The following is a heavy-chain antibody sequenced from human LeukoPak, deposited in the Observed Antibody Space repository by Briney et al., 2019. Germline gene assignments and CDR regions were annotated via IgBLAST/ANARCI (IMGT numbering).Heavy chain of an antibody. CDR3: ARCLGASQWYCSGGSPIGY. V-gene: IGHV3-11*01. CDR1: GFTFSDYY. J-gene: IGHJ4*02. Sequence: PGGSLRLSCAASGFTFSDYYMSWIRQAPGKGLEWVSYISSSGSTIYYADSVKGRFTISRDNAKNPLYLQMNSLRAEDTAVYYCARCLGASQWYCSGGSPIGYWGQGTLVTVSS. D-gene: IGHD2-15*01. CDR2: ISSSGSTI.